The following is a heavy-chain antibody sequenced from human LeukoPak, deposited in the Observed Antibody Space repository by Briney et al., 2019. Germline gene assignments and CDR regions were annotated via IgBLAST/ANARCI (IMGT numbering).Heavy chain of an antibody. Sequence: SETLSLTCTVSGDSITSYYWTWIRQPPGKGLEWIGYVHHSGSTNYNPSLKSRLTISVDTSKNQFSLKLTSVSAADTAVYYCARHNSYLVSAAYDCWGQGALVTVSS. CDR1: GDSITSYY. CDR2: VHHSGST. CDR3: ARHNSYLVSAAYDC. D-gene: IGHD2-15*01. J-gene: IGHJ4*02. V-gene: IGHV4-59*01.